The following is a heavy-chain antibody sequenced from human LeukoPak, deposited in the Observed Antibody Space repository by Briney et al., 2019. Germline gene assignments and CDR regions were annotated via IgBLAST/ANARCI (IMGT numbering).Heavy chain of an antibody. D-gene: IGHD2-2*01. V-gene: IGHV3-48*03. CDR1: GYTFSSYE. J-gene: IGHJ4*02. CDR3: ARDGGYCSSPNCHIDY. Sequence: QPGGSLRLSCAASGYTFSSYEMNWVRQAPGKGLEWVSYISNSGSTIYYADSVKGRFTTSRDNAKNSLYLQMNSLRAEDTAVYYCARDGGYCSSPNCHIDYWGQGTLVTVSS. CDR2: ISNSGSTI.